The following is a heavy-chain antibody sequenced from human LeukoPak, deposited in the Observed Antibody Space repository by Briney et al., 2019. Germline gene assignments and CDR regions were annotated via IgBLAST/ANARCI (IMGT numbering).Heavy chain of an antibody. CDR2: IYYSGST. J-gene: IGHJ3*02. Sequence: SETLSLTCTVSGGSISSSSYYWGWIRQPPGKGLEWIGSIYYSGSTYSNPSLKSRVTISVDTSKSQFSLKLSSVTAADTAVYYCARQDSSGYYNEAFDIWGQGTMVTVSS. D-gene: IGHD3-22*01. V-gene: IGHV4-39*07. CDR1: GGSISSSSYY. CDR3: ARQDSSGYYNEAFDI.